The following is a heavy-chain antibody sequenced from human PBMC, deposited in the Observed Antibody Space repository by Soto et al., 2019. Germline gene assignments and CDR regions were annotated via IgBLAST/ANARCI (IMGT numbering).Heavy chain of an antibody. CDR2: ISGSGGST. Sequence: GGSLRLSCAASGFTFSSYAMSWVRQAPGKGLEWVSAISGSGGSTYYADSVKGRFTISRDNSKNTLYLQMNSLRAEDTAVYYCAKWSSSGWYALGLFDYWGQGTLVTVSS. CDR1: GFTFSSYA. CDR3: AKWSSSGWYALGLFDY. V-gene: IGHV3-23*01. J-gene: IGHJ4*02. D-gene: IGHD6-19*01.